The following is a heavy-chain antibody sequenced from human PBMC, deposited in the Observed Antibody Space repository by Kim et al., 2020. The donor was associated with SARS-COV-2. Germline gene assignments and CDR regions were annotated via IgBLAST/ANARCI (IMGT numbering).Heavy chain of an antibody. CDR2: ISYDGSNK. CDR3: ASNRNYYGSGSYILDY. J-gene: IGHJ4*02. D-gene: IGHD3-10*01. Sequence: GGSLRLSCAASGFTFSSYGMHCVRQAPGKGLEWVAVISYDGSNKYYADSVKGRFTISRDNSKNTLYLQMNSLRAEDTAVYYCASNRNYYGSGSYILDYWGQGTLVTVSS. V-gene: IGHV3-30*03. CDR1: GFTFSSYG.